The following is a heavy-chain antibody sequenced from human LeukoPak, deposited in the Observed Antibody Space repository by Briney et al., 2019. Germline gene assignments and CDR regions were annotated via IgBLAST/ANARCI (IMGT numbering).Heavy chain of an antibody. CDR3: ASYYDSSGYPFDY. D-gene: IGHD3-22*01. CDR2: IYYSGST. Sequence: SETLSLTCTVSGGSISSSSYYWGWIRQPPGKGLEWIGSIYYSGSTYYNPSLKSRVTISVDTSKNQFSLKLSSVTAADTAVYYCASYYDSSGYPFDYWGQGTLVTVSS. CDR1: GGSISSSSYY. J-gene: IGHJ4*02. V-gene: IGHV4-39*01.